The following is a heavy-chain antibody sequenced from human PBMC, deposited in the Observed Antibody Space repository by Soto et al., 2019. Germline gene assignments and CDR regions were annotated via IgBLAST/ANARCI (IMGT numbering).Heavy chain of an antibody. Sequence: ETLSITCPFSGSYISSYCGSWIRQPAGKGLEWIGRIYTSGSTNYNPSLKSRVTMSVDTSKNQFSLKLSSVTAADTAVYYCARACSSNSCYDVFDYWGQGTLVTVSS. D-gene: IGHD2-2*01. V-gene: IGHV4-4*07. J-gene: IGHJ4*02. CDR2: IYTSGST. CDR3: ARACSSNSCYDVFDY. CDR1: GSYISSYC.